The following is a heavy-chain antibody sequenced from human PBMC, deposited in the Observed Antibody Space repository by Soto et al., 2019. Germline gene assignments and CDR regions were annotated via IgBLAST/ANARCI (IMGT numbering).Heavy chain of an antibody. CDR3: AREAPLVAAGDPKYHYNWMDA. J-gene: IGHJ6*02. Sequence: QVQLVQSGAEVKKPGASVKVSCKASGDTFSSYGISWVRQAPGQGLEWMGWIIAYFGTANYAQKFQGRVTMTTDTSTSTAYMELRSLRSEDTAVYYCAREAPLVAAGDPKYHYNWMDAWGQGTTVTVSS. D-gene: IGHD6-13*01. V-gene: IGHV1-69*06. CDR1: GDTFSSYG. CDR2: IIAYFGTA.